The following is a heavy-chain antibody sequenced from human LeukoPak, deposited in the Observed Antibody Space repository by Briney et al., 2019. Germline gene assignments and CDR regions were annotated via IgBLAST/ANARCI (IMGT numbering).Heavy chain of an antibody. V-gene: IGHV3-30*18. CDR1: GFSFSSYG. CDR2: ISYEGLSA. Sequence: GGSLRLSCAASGFSFSSYGMHWVRQAPGKGLEWVGVISYEGLSAYYADSVKGRFTISRDNSKNTPYLQMNSLRTDDTAVYFCAKYADYYGMDVWGQGTTVIVSS. D-gene: IGHD2-8*01. CDR3: AKYADYYGMDV. J-gene: IGHJ6*02.